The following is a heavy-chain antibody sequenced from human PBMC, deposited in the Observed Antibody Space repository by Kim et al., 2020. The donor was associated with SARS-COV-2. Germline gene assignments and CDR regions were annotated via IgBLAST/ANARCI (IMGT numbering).Heavy chain of an antibody. Sequence: GGSLRLSCAASGFTFSTYGMHWVRQAPGKGLEWVSSISTSHSYIYYADSVKGRFTISRDNAKNSLYLQMNSLRAEDTAVFYCARDAGSGYSLDYFDYWG. D-gene: IGHD3-22*01. J-gene: IGHJ4*01. CDR3: ARDAGSGYSLDYFDY. CDR1: GFTFSTYG. CDR2: ISTSHSYI. V-gene: IGHV3-21*01.